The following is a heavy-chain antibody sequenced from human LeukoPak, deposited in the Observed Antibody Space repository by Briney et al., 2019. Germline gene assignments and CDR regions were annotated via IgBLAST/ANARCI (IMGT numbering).Heavy chain of an antibody. J-gene: IGHJ4*02. Sequence: GGSLRLTCAASGFTFTSYAMSWVRQAPGKGLEWVSAISGSGGSTYYADSVKGRFTISRDNSKNTLYLQMNSLRAEDTAVYYCAKDRRPVVTASDYWGQGTLVTVSS. V-gene: IGHV3-23*01. D-gene: IGHD2-21*02. CDR2: ISGSGGST. CDR3: AKDRRPVVTASDY. CDR1: GFTFTSYA.